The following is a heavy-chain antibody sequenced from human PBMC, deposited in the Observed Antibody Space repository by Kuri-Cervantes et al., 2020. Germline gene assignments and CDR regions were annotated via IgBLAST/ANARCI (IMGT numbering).Heavy chain of an antibody. J-gene: IGHJ4*02. Sequence: GSLRLSCAASGFTFSSYWMSWVRQAPGKGLEWIGEINHSGSTNYNPSLKSRVTISVDTSKNQFSLKLSSVTAADTAVYYCACLSSSRGGYWGQGTLVTVSS. CDR1: GFTFSSYW. CDR2: INHSGST. D-gene: IGHD6-6*01. V-gene: IGHV4-34*08. CDR3: ACLSSSRGGY.